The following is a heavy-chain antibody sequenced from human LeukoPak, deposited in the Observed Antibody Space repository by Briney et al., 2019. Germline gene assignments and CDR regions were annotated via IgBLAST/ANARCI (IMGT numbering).Heavy chain of an antibody. CDR3: ARDNYDFWSGYPRYDAFDI. CDR1: GYTFTGYY. Sequence: ASVKVSCKASGYTFTGYYMHWVRQAPGQGLEWMGWINPNSGGTNYAQKFQGRVTMTRDTSISTAYMELSRLRSDDTAVYYCARDNYDFWSGYPRYDAFDIWGQGTMVTVSS. V-gene: IGHV1-2*02. J-gene: IGHJ3*02. D-gene: IGHD3-3*01. CDR2: INPNSGGT.